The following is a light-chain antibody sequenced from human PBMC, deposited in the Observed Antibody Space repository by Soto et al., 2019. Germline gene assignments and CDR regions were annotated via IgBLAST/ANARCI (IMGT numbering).Light chain of an antibody. CDR2: DAY. CDR1: QSISSW. V-gene: IGKV1-5*01. Sequence: DIQMTQSPSSLSASVGDRVTITCRASQSISSWLAWYQQKPGKAPKLLIFDAYSLESGVPSRFSGSRSGTEFTLTITSLQPDDYATYYCQQYNSYSPLTFGGGTKLDIK. J-gene: IGKJ4*01. CDR3: QQYNSYSPLT.